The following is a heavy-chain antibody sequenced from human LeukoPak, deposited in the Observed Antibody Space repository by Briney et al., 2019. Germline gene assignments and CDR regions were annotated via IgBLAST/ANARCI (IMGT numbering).Heavy chain of an antibody. CDR3: AKAGGFFGVDIPPDYFDY. D-gene: IGHD3-3*01. J-gene: IGHJ4*02. CDR1: GFTFRSYG. CDR2: IWNDGSNK. V-gene: IGHV3-33*06. Sequence: GGSLRLSCAASGFTFRSYGMQGVRQALGKGLEWVAVIWNDGSNKYYADSVNGRFTISRDNSKNTLYLQMHRLRAEDTAVSYCAKAGGFFGVDIPPDYFDYWGQGTLVTVSS.